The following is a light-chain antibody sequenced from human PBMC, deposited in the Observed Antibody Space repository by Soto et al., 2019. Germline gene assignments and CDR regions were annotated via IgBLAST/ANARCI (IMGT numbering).Light chain of an antibody. CDR1: QSVSYN. J-gene: IGKJ4*01. CDR3: QQYKDWPPLT. CDR2: GSF. Sequence: EIVMTQSPATLSVSPGERATLSCRASQSVSYNLAWYQQKPGQGPRLLIYGSFTRATGIPARFSGSGSGTEFTLTISSLQSEDFVVYYCQQYKDWPPLTFGGGTKVEIK. V-gene: IGKV3-15*01.